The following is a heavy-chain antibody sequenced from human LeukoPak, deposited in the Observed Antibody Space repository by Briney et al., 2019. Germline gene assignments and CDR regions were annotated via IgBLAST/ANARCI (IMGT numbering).Heavy chain of an antibody. J-gene: IGHJ6*03. CDR2: ISGSGGST. CDR3: AKAPKGSGRTITYYYYYYMDV. Sequence: GGSLRLSCAASGFTFSSYAMSWVRQAPGKGLEWVSAISGSGGSTYYADSVKGRFTISRDNSKNTLYLQMNSLRAEDTAVYYCAKAPKGSGRTITYYYYYYMDVWGKGTTVTVSS. V-gene: IGHV3-23*01. D-gene: IGHD3-10*01. CDR1: GFTFSSYA.